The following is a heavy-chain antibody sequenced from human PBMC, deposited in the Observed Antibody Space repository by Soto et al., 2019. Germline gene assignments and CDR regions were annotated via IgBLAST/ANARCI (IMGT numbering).Heavy chain of an antibody. CDR1: GGSFSGYY. D-gene: IGHD3-9*01. V-gene: IGHV4-34*01. J-gene: IGHJ4*02. Sequence: SETLSLTCAVYGGSFSGYYWSWIRQPPGKGLEWIGEINHGGSTNYILSLKSRVTISVDTSKNQFSLKLRSVTAADTSVYYCARGRNDLLTGHYYFDYWGQGTLVTVSS. CDR3: ARGRNDLLTGHYYFDY. CDR2: INHGGST.